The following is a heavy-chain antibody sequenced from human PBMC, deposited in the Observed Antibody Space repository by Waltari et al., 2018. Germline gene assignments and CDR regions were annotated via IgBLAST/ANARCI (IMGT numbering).Heavy chain of an antibody. Sequence: QVQLVESWGGVVQPGGSLRLSWAASGLPSSSYGMHWARQAPGKGREWVAFIRYDGSNKYYADSVKGRFTISRDNSNNTLYLQMNSLRAEDTAVYYCAVARGYYYFDYWGQGTLVTVSS. CDR2: IRYDGSNK. CDR3: AVARGYYYFDY. J-gene: IGHJ4*02. V-gene: IGHV3-30*02. D-gene: IGHD3-22*01. CDR1: GLPSSSYG.